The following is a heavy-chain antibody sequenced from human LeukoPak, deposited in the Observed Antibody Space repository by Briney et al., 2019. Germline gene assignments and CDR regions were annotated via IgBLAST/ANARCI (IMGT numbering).Heavy chain of an antibody. CDR1: GFTFSSFA. J-gene: IGHJ4*02. CDR3: ARDLMGIAYRGAFYY. V-gene: IGHV3-23*01. CDR2: ISGSGGST. Sequence: GSLRLSCAASGFTFSSFAMNWVRQAPGKGLEWVSAISGSGGSTYYADSVKGRFTISRDNAKNSLYLQMNSLRAEDTAVYYCARDLMGIAYRGAFYYWGQGTLVTVSS. D-gene: IGHD6-13*01.